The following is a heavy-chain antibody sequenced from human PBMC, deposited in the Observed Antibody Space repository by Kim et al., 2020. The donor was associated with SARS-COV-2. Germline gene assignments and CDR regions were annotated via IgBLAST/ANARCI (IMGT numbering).Heavy chain of an antibody. V-gene: IGHV1-69*13. D-gene: IGHD2-2*01. Sequence: SVKVSCKASGGTFSSYAISWVRQAPGQGLEWMGGIIPIFGTANYAQKFQGRVTITADESTSTAYMELSSLRSEDTAVYYCGIGVTDYCSSTSCYGDYYYGMDVWGQGTTVTVSS. CDR2: IIPIFGTA. CDR3: GIGVTDYCSSTSCYGDYYYGMDV. CDR1: GGTFSSYA. J-gene: IGHJ6*02.